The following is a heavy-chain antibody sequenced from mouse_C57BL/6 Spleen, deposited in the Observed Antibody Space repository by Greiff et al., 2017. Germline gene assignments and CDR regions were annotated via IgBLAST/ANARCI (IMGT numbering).Heavy chain of an antibody. J-gene: IGHJ4*01. D-gene: IGHD2-10*02. CDR2: IDPNSGGT. Sequence: QVQLQQPGAELVKPGASVKLSCKASGYTFTSYWMHWVKQRPGRGLEWIGRIDPNSGGTKYNEKFKSKATLTVDTSSSTAYRQLSSLTSEDSAVYYCAKFGNCGSYAMDYWGQGTSVTVSS. CDR3: AKFGNCGSYAMDY. V-gene: IGHV1-72*01. CDR1: GYTFTSYW.